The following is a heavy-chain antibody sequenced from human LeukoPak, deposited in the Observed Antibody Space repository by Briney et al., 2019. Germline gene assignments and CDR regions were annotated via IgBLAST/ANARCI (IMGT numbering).Heavy chain of an antibody. Sequence: SVKVSCKASGGTFSGYAISWVRQAPGQGLEWMGGIIPIFGTANYAQKFQGRVTITTDESTSTAYMELSSLRSEDTAVYYCARDLGTELPLGYWGQGTLVTVSS. CDR1: GGTFSGYA. J-gene: IGHJ4*02. D-gene: IGHD7-27*01. CDR3: ARDLGTELPLGY. CDR2: IIPIFGTA. V-gene: IGHV1-69*05.